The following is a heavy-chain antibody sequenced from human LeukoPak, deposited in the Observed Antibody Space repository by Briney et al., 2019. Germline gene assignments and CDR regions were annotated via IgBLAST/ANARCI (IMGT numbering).Heavy chain of an antibody. CDR2: MNPNSGNT. V-gene: IGHV1-8*01. J-gene: IGHJ4*02. D-gene: IGHD2-15*01. Sequence: GASVKVSCKASGYTFTSYDINWVRQATGQGLEWMGWMNPNSGNTGYAQKFQGRVTMTRNTSISTAYMELSSLRSEDAAVYYCARVARGYCSGGSCYFGYWGQGTLVTVPS. CDR1: GYTFTSYD. CDR3: ARVARGYCSGGSCYFGY.